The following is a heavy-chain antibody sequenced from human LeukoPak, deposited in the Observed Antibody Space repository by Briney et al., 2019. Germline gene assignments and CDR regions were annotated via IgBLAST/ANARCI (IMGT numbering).Heavy chain of an antibody. Sequence: ASVKVSCKASGYTFTSYAMHWVRQAPGQRLERMGWINAGNGNTKYSQKFQGRVTITRDTSASTAYMELSSLRSEDTAVYYCARDHRIAAAGTVYWGQGTLVTVSS. CDR2: INAGNGNT. CDR3: ARDHRIAAAGTVY. D-gene: IGHD6-13*01. V-gene: IGHV1-3*01. J-gene: IGHJ4*02. CDR1: GYTFTSYA.